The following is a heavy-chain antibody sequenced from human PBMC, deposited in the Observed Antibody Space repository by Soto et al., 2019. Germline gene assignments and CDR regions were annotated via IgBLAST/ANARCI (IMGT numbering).Heavy chain of an antibody. V-gene: IGHV3-7*04. J-gene: IGHJ4*02. CDR2: INQDGSEK. CDR3: ARASRNVFDY. CDR1: GFTFSAYW. Sequence: EGQLVESGGDLVQPGGSLRLSCAASGFTFSAYWMIWVRQAPRKGLEWMASINQDGSEKYYADSVKGRFTISRDNAKNSLYLQMNSLRAEDTAVYYCARASRNVFDYWGQGTLVTVSS.